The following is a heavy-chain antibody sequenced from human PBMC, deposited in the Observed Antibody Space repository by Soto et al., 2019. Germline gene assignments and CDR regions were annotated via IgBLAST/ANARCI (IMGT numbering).Heavy chain of an antibody. CDR3: PREAGWFDH. CDR2: INSDGSKI. V-gene: IGHV3-74*01. Sequence: GGSLRLSCTASRFNFSTYWMHWVRQVPGKGLVWVSRINSDGSKISHADSVQGRFTISRDNAKNTLYLQMNSLRVEDTAVYYCPREAGWFDHWGQGTLVTVSS. CDR1: RFNFSTYW. J-gene: IGHJ5*02.